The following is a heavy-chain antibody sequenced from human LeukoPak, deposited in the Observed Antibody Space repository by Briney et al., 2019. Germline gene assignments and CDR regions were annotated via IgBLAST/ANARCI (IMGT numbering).Heavy chain of an antibody. V-gene: IGHV4-59*01. Sequence: TSETLSLTCTVSGGSLSPYYWSWIRQSPGKGLEWIGYISYSGSTNSHPSLKSRVTISVDMSKPQFYLELSSVTAADTAVYYCAKGNAAVGWYPVDSWGQGTLVTVSS. CDR1: GGSLSPYY. CDR2: ISYSGST. J-gene: IGHJ4*02. D-gene: IGHD6-19*01. CDR3: AKGNAAVGWYPVDS.